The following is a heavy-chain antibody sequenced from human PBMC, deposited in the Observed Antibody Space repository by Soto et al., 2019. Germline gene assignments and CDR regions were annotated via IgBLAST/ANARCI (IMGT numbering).Heavy chain of an antibody. CDR2: ISAYNGNT. D-gene: IGHD2-2*02. CDR1: GYTFTSYG. Sequence: ASVKVSCKASGYTFTSYGISWVRQAPGQGLEWMGWISAYNGNTNYAQKLQGRVTMTTDTSTSTAYMELRSLRSDDTAVYYCARDGNCSSTSCYMYYYGMDVWGQGTTVTVSS. CDR3: ARDGNCSSTSCYMYYYGMDV. V-gene: IGHV1-18*01. J-gene: IGHJ6*02.